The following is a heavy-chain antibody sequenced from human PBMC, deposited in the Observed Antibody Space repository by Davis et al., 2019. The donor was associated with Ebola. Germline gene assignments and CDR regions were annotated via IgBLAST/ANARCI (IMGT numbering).Heavy chain of an antibody. J-gene: IGHJ4*02. Sequence: GESLKISCAASGFTVSSNHMSWVRQAPGKGLEWVSVIYDHSTAYADSVRGRFIISRDKSNNPLYLEMNSLRVDDTAVYYCATTQWVREFDNLGQGTLVNLSS. CDR3: ATTQWVREFDN. CDR2: IYDHST. V-gene: IGHV3-53*05. D-gene: IGHD1-26*01. CDR1: GFTVSSNH.